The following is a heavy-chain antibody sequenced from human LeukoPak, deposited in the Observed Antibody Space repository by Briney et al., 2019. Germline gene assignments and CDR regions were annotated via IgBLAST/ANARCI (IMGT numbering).Heavy chain of an antibody. CDR3: ARVYLSESTITTTVTTPSQY. V-gene: IGHV3-21*01. Sequence: PGGSLRLSCAASGFTFSSYWMSWVRQAPGKGLEWVSSISSSSSYIYYADSVKGRFTISRDNAKNSLYLQMNSLRAEDTAVYYCARVYLSESTITTTVTTPSQYWGQGTLVTVSS. D-gene: IGHD4-17*01. J-gene: IGHJ4*02. CDR2: ISSSSSYI. CDR1: GFTFSSYW.